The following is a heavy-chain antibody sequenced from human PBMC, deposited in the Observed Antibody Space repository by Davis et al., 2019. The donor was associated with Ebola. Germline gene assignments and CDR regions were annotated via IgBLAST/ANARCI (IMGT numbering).Heavy chain of an antibody. D-gene: IGHD6-19*01. Sequence: GSLRLSCNVSGGPIESYYWSWIRQPPGKGLEWIGYIYSRGTTNYSPALKSRVTMSVDMSKNQFSLRLSSVTTADTAVYFCARYASGWYFDYWGQGTLVAVSS. CDR2: IYSRGTT. V-gene: IGHV4-59*01. J-gene: IGHJ4*02. CDR3: ARYASGWYFDY. CDR1: GGPIESYY.